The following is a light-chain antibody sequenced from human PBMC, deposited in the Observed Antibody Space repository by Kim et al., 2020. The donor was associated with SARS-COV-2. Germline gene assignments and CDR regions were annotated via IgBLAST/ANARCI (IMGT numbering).Light chain of an antibody. V-gene: IGLV2-14*03. CDR3: SSYTSSSTRV. Sequence: SITTSCTGTSSDVGGYNYVSWYQQHPGKAPKLMIYDVSNRPSGVSNRFSGSKSGNTASLTISGLQAEDEADYYCSSYTSSSTRVFGGGTQLTVL. CDR2: DVS. J-gene: IGLJ3*02. CDR1: SSDVGGYNY.